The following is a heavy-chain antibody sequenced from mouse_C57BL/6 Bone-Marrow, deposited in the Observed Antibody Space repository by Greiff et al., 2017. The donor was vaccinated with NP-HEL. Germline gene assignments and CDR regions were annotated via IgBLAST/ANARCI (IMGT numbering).Heavy chain of an antibody. CDR2: IDPENGDT. Sequence: VQLQQSGAELVRPGASVKLSCTASGFNITDDYMHWVKQRPEQGLEWIGWIDPENGDTEYASKFQGKATITADTSSNTAYLQLSSLTSEDTAVYYCTTGGDGYYLYYFDYWGQGTTLTVSS. CDR3: TTGGDGYYLYYFDY. CDR1: GFNITDDY. V-gene: IGHV14-4*01. D-gene: IGHD2-3*01. J-gene: IGHJ2*01.